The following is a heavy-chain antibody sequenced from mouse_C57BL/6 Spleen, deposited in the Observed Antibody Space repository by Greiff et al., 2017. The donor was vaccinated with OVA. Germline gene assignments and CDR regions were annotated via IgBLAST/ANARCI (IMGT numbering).Heavy chain of an antibody. CDR2: ISYDGSN. Sequence: VQLKESGPGLVKPSQSLSLTCSVTGYSITSGYYWNWIRQFPGNKLEWMGYISYDGSNNYNPSLKNRISITRDTSKNQFFLKLNSVTTEDTATYYCARDNYGSSYVFDYWGQGTTLTVSS. V-gene: IGHV3-6*01. D-gene: IGHD1-1*01. CDR3: ARDNYGSSYVFDY. J-gene: IGHJ2*01. CDR1: GYSITSGYY.